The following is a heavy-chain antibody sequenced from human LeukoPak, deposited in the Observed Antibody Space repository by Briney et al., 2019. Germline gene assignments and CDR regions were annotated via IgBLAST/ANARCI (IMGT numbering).Heavy chain of an antibody. CDR1: GGSISSSSYY. V-gene: IGHV4-39*07. CDR2: IYYSGST. J-gene: IGHJ4*02. Sequence: SETLSLTCTVSGGSISSSSYYWGWIRQPPGKGLEWIGSIYYSGSTYYNPSLKSRVTISVDTSKNQFSLKLSSVTAADTAVYYCARDYYPYYYDSSGYFGFDYWGQGTLVTVSS. CDR3: ARDYYPYYYDSSGYFGFDY. D-gene: IGHD3-22*01.